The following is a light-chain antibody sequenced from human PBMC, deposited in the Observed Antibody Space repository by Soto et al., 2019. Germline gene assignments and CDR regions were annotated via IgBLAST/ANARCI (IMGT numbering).Light chain of an antibody. CDR3: CSYAGSRTYV. CDR1: SSDVGGYKY. Sequence: QSALTQPASVSASPGQSITISCTGTSSDVGGYKYVSWYQQYPGKAPKLMMYEVSNRPSGISNRFSGSKSGNTASLTISGLQTEDEADYYCCSYAGSRTYVFGPGTKVTVL. CDR2: EVS. V-gene: IGLV2-14*01. J-gene: IGLJ1*01.